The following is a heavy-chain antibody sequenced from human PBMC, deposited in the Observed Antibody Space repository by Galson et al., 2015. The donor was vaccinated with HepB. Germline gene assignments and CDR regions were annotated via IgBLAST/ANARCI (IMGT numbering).Heavy chain of an antibody. J-gene: IGHJ4*02. CDR3: AKVFPEKTSGWYRQALYYFDS. CDR2: ITPSGDNT. V-gene: IGHV3-23*01. D-gene: IGHD6-19*01. Sequence: GFTFSYYAMSWVRQAPGKGLEWVSAITPSGDNTYSADSMKGRFTISRDNSKNTLFLQMNSLRADDTAIYFCAKVFPEKTSGWYRQALYYFDSWGQGTRVTVSS. CDR1: GFTFSYYA.